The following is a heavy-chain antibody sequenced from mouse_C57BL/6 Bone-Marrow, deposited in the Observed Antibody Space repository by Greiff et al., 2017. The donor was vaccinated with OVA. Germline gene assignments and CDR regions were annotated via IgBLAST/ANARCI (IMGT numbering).Heavy chain of an antibody. CDR3: ARSPYGSSYCYFDY. CDR2: IYPSDSET. D-gene: IGHD1-1*01. V-gene: IGHV1-61*01. J-gene: IGHJ2*01. Sequence: QVQLQQPGAELVRPGSSVKLSCKASGYTFTSYWMDWVKQRPGQGLEWIGNIYPSDSETHYNQKFKDKATLTVDKSSSTAYMQLSSLTSEDSAVYYCARSPYGSSYCYFDYWGQGTTLTVSS. CDR1: GYTFTSYW.